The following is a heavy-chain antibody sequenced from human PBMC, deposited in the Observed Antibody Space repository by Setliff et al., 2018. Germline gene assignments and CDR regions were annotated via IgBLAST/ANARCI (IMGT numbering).Heavy chain of an antibody. CDR2: ISGSNSYT. CDR1: GYTFTIYG. V-gene: IGHV1-18*01. D-gene: IGHD6-6*01. CDR3: LRDRPYSNSPEDAFDV. J-gene: IGHJ3*01. Sequence: ASVKVSCKASGYTFTIYGINWVRQAPGQGLEWMGWISGSNSYTQYSQKFKGRVTMTTDTSTSTAYMELRSLRSDDTAVYYCLRDRPYSNSPEDAFDVWGQGTTVTVSS.